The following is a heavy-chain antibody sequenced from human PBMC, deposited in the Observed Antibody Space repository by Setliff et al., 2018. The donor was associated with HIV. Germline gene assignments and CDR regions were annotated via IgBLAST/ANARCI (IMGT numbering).Heavy chain of an antibody. CDR3: ASMGTGYDFWSGYPGY. Sequence: SETLSLTCTVSGGPISSSSYYWGWIRQPPGKGLEWIGSIYYSGSTYYNPSLKSRVTISVDTSKNQFSLKLSSVTAADTAVYYCASMGTGYDFWSGYPGYWGQGTLVTVSS. V-gene: IGHV4-39*01. D-gene: IGHD3-3*01. CDR1: GGPISSSSYY. CDR2: IYYSGST. J-gene: IGHJ4*02.